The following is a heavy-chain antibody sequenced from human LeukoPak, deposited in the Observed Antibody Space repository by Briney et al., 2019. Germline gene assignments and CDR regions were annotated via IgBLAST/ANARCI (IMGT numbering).Heavy chain of an antibody. V-gene: IGHV3-15*01. D-gene: IGHD3-10*01. J-gene: IGHJ4*02. CDR1: GFTFTNAW. CDR2: IKSKGDGETT. CDR3: TTDLGITMIRGVIVY. Sequence: PGGSLRLSCTAPGFTFTNAWMSWVRQAPGKGLEWVGHIKSKGDGETTDYAAPVKGRFTMSRDDSKATLYLQMNSLKAEDTAVYYCTTDLGITMIRGVIVYWGQGALVTVSS.